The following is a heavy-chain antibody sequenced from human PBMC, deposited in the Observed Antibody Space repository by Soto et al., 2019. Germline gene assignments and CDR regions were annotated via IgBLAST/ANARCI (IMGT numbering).Heavy chain of an antibody. D-gene: IGHD5-12*01. CDR2: ISTGSSYI. CDR1: GFTFSNYT. J-gene: IGHJ5*02. Sequence: GGSLRLSCAASGFTFSNYTMNWVRQAPGKGLERVSSISTGSSYIYYADSVKGRFTIYRDNAKNSLFLQMNSLRAEDTAVYYCARQPEMATILLVRSFNWLDPWGQGTLVTVSS. CDR3: ARQPEMATILLVRSFNWLDP. V-gene: IGHV3-21*01.